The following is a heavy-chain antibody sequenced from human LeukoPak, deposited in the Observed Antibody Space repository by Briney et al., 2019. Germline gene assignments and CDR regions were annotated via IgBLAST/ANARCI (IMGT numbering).Heavy chain of an antibody. CDR1: GGSISSYF. CDR2: MYYRGVI. J-gene: IGHJ1*01. D-gene: IGHD3-16*01. CDR3: ARGSNAWFFQH. V-gene: IGHV4-59*01. Sequence: SETLSLTCTVSGGSISSYFWSWIRQSPGKGLEWIGYMYYRGVINYNPSFKSRVTISIDTSKNQFSLQVKSVTAADTAVYYCARGSNAWFFQHWGQGALVTVSS.